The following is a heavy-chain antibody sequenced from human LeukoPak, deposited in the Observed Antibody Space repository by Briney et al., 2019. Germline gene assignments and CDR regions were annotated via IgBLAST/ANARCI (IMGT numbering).Heavy chain of an antibody. D-gene: IGHD2-2*01. CDR1: GYTFTGYY. J-gene: IGHJ4*02. Sequence: ASVKVSCKASGYTFTGYYMHWVRQAPGQGLEWMGWINPNSGGTNYAQKLQGRVTMTTDTSTSTAYMELRSLRSDDTAVYYCARELGYCSSTSCYPEGHFDYWGQGTLVTVSS. CDR2: INPNSGGT. CDR3: ARELGYCSSTSCYPEGHFDY. V-gene: IGHV1-2*02.